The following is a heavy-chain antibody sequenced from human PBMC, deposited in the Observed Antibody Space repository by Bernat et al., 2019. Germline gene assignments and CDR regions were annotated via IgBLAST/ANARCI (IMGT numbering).Heavy chain of an antibody. D-gene: IGHD2-8*02. CDR2: IYYSGST. V-gene: IGHV4-31*03. Sequence: QVQLQESGPGLVKPSQTLSLTCTVSGGSISSGGYYWSWIRQHPGKGLEWIGYIYYSGSTYYNPSLKSRVTISVDTSKSRFSLKLSSVTAADTAVYYCARAYWRGRLFRKTDAFDIWGQGTMVTVSS. CDR3: ARAYWRGRLFRKTDAFDI. CDR1: GGSISSGGYY. J-gene: IGHJ3*02.